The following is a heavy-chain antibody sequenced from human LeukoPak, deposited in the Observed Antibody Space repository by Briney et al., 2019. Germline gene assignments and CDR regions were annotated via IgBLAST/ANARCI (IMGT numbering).Heavy chain of an antibody. V-gene: IGHV4-31*03. J-gene: IGHJ6*02. CDR1: GGSISSGGYY. Sequence: PSETLSLTCTVSGGSISSGGYYWSWIRQHPGKGLEWIGYIYYSGSTYYNPSLKSRVTISVDTSKNQFSLKLSSVTAADTAVYYCASSPYSSSWATWVRYYYGMDVWGQGTTVTVSS. CDR3: ASSPYSSSWATWVRYYYGMDV. D-gene: IGHD6-13*01. CDR2: IYYSGST.